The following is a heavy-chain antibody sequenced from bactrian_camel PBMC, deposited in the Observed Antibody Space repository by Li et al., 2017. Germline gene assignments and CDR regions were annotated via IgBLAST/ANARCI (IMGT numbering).Heavy chain of an antibody. V-gene: IGHV3S31*01. Sequence: DVQLVESGGGSVQAGGSLTLSCEVSGYQQRSYVMGWFRQAPGKEREGVAAIYTVGGGSTYYADSVKGRFTISRDNVKNTLYLQLNSLKTEDTAMYYCVKGQSELWDFGYWGQGTQVTVS. J-gene: IGHJ6*01. CDR3: VKGQSELWDFGY. CDR2: IYTVGGGST. D-gene: IGHD5*01. CDR1: GYQQRSYV.